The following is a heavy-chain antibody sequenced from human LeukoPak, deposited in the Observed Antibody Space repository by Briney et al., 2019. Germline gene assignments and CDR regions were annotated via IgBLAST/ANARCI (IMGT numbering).Heavy chain of an antibody. CDR3: ARLTTVTHDAFDI. CDR1: GYSFTSYW. J-gene: IGHJ3*02. D-gene: IGHD4-17*01. V-gene: IGHV5-51*01. CDR2: IYPGDSDT. Sequence: GESLKISRKGSGYSFTSYWIGWVRQMPGKGLEWMGIIYPGDSDTGYSPSFQGQVTISADKSISTAYLQWSSLKASDTAMYYCARLTTVTHDAFDIWGQGTMVTVSS.